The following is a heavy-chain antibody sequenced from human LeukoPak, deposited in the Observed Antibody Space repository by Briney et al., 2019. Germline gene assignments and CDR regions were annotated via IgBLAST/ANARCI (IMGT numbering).Heavy chain of an antibody. J-gene: IGHJ4*02. CDR3: ASPAVAGTVVNYYFDF. CDR1: GYTFTGYY. Sequence: GASVKVSCKASGYTFTGYYMHWVRPAPGQGLEWMGWINPNSGGTNYAQKFQGRVTMTRDTSISTAYMELSRLRSDDTAVYYCASPAVAGTVVNYYFDFWGQGTLVTVSS. CDR2: INPNSGGT. D-gene: IGHD6-19*01. V-gene: IGHV1-2*02.